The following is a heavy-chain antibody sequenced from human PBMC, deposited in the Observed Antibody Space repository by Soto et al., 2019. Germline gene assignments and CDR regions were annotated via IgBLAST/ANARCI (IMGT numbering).Heavy chain of an antibody. CDR1: GYSFSIYW. D-gene: IGHD6-25*01. CDR2: IYPGDSDT. J-gene: IGHJ5*02. CDR3: APSSGWNSKWFDP. Sequence: PGESLKISCKGSGYSFSIYWIAWARQMPGKGLEWMGIIYPGDSDTRYSPSFQGQVTISADKSISTAYLQWSSLKASDTAMYYCAPSSGWNSKWFDPWGQGTLVTVSS. V-gene: IGHV5-51*01.